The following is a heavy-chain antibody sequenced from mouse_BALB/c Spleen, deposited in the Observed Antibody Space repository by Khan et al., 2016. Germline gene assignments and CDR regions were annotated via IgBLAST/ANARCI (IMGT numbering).Heavy chain of an antibody. D-gene: IGHD1-2*01. CDR3: TRPPTATRYFGV. CDR1: GYSITSDYA. V-gene: IGHV3-2*02. J-gene: IGHJ1*01. Sequence: EVQLQESGPGLVKPSQSLSLTCTVTGYSITSDYAWNWIRQFPGNKLEWMGYIRYSGSTTYNPSLKSRISITRDTSKNQFFLQLYSVTTEDTATXDSTRPPTATRYFGVWGAGTTVTASS. CDR2: IRYSGST.